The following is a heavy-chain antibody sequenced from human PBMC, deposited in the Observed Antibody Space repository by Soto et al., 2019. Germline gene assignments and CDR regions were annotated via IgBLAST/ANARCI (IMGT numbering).Heavy chain of an antibody. D-gene: IGHD2-8*01. CDR1: GFTFSPYG. J-gene: IGHJ2*01. CDR2: VGGSGSA. V-gene: IGHV3-11*01. CDR3: VRDYDTNPYWFFDL. Sequence: SGGSLRLSCVVSGFTFSPYGVSWVRQAPGKGPEWISQVGGSGSAHYAESVKGRFIISRDNAKNSVYLQMNNLRVEDTAVYYCVRDYDTNPYWFFDLWGQGTQVTVSS.